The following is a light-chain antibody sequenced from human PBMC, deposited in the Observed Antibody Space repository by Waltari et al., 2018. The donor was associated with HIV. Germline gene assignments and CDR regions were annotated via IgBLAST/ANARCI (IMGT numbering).Light chain of an antibody. CDR1: QQTSYRSNQNAS. CDR2: WVS. J-gene: IGKJ4*01. Sequence: DITLTQTPDSLTVSLGSRAAMNCKSIQQTSYRSNQNASLAWYQQKPRQPPKLLMFWVSVRASGVPDRFTGSGSGTDFTLTINSVQAEDVAVYFCQQYYDKPLTFGRGTKVEI. CDR3: QQYYDKPLT. V-gene: IGKV4-1*01.